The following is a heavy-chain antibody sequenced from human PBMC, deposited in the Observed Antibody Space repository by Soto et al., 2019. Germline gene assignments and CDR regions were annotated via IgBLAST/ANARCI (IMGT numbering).Heavy chain of an antibody. J-gene: IGHJ4*02. Sequence: SETLSLTCTVSGGSISSSSYYWGWIRQPPGKGLEWIGSIYYSGSTYYNPSLKSRVTISVDTSKNQFSLKLSSVTAADTAVYYCARLGRDTAMVRYYFDYWGQGTLGTVS. D-gene: IGHD5-18*01. CDR2: IYYSGST. CDR1: GGSISSSSYY. CDR3: ARLGRDTAMVRYYFDY. V-gene: IGHV4-39*01.